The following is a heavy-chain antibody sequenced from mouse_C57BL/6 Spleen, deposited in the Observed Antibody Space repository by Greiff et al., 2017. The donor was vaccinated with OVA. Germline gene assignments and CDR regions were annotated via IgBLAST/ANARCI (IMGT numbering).Heavy chain of an antibody. V-gene: IGHV5-16*01. CDR1: GFTFSDYY. CDR2: INYDGSST. J-gene: IGHJ1*03. Sequence: EVKVVESEGGLVQPGRSMKLSCTASGFTFSDYYMAWVRQVPEKGLEWVANINYDGSSTYYLDSLKSRFIISRDNAKNILYLQMSSLKSEDTATDYCARSAYYGSSDWDIDVWGTGTPVTVSS. CDR3: ARSAYYGSSDWDIDV. D-gene: IGHD1-1*01.